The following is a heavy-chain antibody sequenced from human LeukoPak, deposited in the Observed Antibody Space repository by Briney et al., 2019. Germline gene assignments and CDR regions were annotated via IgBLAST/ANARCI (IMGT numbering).Heavy chain of an antibody. D-gene: IGHD5-12*01. CDR3: ARDLGYSGYDFGY. CDR1: GGSISSYY. V-gene: IGHV4-59*01. J-gene: IGHJ4*02. Sequence: KPSETLSLTCTVSGGSISSYYWSWIRQPPGKGLEWTGYIYYSGSTNYNPSLKSRVTISVDTSKNQFSLKLSSVTAADTAVYYCARDLGYSGYDFGYWGQGTLVTVSS. CDR2: IYYSGST.